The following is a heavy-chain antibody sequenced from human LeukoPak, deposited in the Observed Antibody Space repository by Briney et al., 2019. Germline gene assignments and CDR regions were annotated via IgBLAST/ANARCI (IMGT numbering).Heavy chain of an antibody. D-gene: IGHD6-19*01. V-gene: IGHV4-34*01. CDR1: GGSFSTYY. CDR3: ARRGVAVAGIERMDAFDI. CDR2: INHSRTT. J-gene: IGHJ3*02. Sequence: SETLSLTCAVYGGSFSTYYWNWIRAPPGRGLEWIGEINHSRTTNYSPSLKSRVTISVDTSKNQFSLKLTSVTAADTAVYYCARRGVAVAGIERMDAFDIWGQGTMVTVSS.